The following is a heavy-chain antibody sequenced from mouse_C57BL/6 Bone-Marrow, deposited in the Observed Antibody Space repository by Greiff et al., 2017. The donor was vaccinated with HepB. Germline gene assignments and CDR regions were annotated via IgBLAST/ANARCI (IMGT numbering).Heavy chain of an antibody. D-gene: IGHD1-1*01. CDR1: GYTFTDYN. V-gene: IGHV1-18*01. J-gene: IGHJ3*01. Sequence: EVMLVESGPELVKPGASVKIPCKASGYTFTDYNMDWVKQSHGKSLEWIGDINPNNGGTIYNQKFKGKATLTVDKSSSTAYMELRSLTSEDTAVYYCARSWDYYGSPWFAYWGQGTLVTVSA. CDR2: INPNNGGT. CDR3: ARSWDYYGSPWFAY.